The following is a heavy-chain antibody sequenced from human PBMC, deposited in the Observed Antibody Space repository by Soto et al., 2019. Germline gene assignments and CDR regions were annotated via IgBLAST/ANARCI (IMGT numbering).Heavy chain of an antibody. CDR1: GFTFSSYA. D-gene: IGHD3-10*01. J-gene: IGHJ4*02. Sequence: GGSLRLSCAASGFTFSSYAMYWVRQAPGKGLEWVAVISYDESNKYYADSVKGRFTISRDNSKNTLYLQMNSLRAEDTAVYYCARDSGITTSIFDYWGQGTLVTVSS. CDR3: ARDSGITTSIFDY. V-gene: IGHV3-30-3*01. CDR2: ISYDESNK.